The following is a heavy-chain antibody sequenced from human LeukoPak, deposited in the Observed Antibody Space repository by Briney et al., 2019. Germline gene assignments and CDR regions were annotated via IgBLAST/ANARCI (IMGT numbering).Heavy chain of an antibody. V-gene: IGHV1-69*01. CDR1: GGTFSSYA. Sequence: SVKVSCKASGGTFSSYAISWVRQAPGQGLEWMGGIIPIFGAANYAQKFQGRVTITADESTSTAYMELSSLRSEDTAVYYCAREGAYSSSPLDYWGQGTLVTVPS. D-gene: IGHD6-13*01. CDR3: AREGAYSSSPLDY. CDR2: IIPIFGAA. J-gene: IGHJ4*02.